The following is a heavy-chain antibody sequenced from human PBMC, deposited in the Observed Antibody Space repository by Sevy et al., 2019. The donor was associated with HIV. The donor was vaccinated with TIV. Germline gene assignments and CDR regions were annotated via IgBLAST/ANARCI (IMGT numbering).Heavy chain of an antibody. CDR2: IKSITDGGAA. J-gene: IGHJ4*02. CDR3: STDDLISY. D-gene: IGHD3-3*02. V-gene: IGHV3-15*07. CDR1: GFDFPNAW. Sequence: GGSLILSCTASGFDFPNAWMNWVRQVPGKGLDWVGHIKSITDGGAADYAAPVKGRITISRHDSKNTLYLQMNSLKVEGTAVYFCSTDDLISYWGRGTLVTVSS.